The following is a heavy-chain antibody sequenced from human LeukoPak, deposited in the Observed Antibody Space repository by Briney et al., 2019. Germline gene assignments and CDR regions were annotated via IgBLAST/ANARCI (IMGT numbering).Heavy chain of an antibody. J-gene: IGHJ5*02. Sequence: SETLSLTCTVSGGSISSSSYYWGWIRQPPGKALEWIGSIYYSGSTYYNPSLKSRVTISVDTSKNQFSLKLSSVTAADTAVHYCARDVPGIAAALNRFDPWGQGTLVTVSS. CDR3: ARDVPGIAAALNRFDP. CDR2: IYYSGST. V-gene: IGHV4-39*02. D-gene: IGHD6-13*01. CDR1: GGSISSSSYY.